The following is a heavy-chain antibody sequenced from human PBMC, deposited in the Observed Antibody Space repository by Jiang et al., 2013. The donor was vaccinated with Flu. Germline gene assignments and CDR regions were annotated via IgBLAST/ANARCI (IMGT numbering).Heavy chain of an antibody. J-gene: IGHJ4*02. V-gene: IGHV4-30-2*05. Sequence: KSRVTISVDTSKNQXSLKLSSVTAADTAVYYCARGIDCSGGSCYYDYWGQGTLVTVSS. D-gene: IGHD2-15*01. CDR3: ARGIDCSGGSCYYDY.